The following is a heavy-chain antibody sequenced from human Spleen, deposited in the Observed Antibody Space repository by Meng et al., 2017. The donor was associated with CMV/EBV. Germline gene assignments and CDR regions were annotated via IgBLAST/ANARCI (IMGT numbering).Heavy chain of an antibody. D-gene: IGHD2-21*01. CDR3: ARVQGTSHHIVVVWETNIDY. V-gene: IGHV3-21*01. CDR2: ISSSSSYI. Sequence: GESLKISCAASGFTFNNYAMNWVRQPPGKGLEWVSSISSSSSYIYYADSVKGRFTISRDNAKNSLYLQMNSLRAEDTAVYYCARVQGTSHHIVVVWETNIDYWGQGTLVTVSS. J-gene: IGHJ4*02. CDR1: GFTFNNYA.